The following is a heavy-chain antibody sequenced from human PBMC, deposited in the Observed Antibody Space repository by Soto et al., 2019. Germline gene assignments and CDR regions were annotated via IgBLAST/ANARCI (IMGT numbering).Heavy chain of an antibody. Sequence: LGESLKISCKGSGDSFTGYWISGVRQMPGKGLEWMGRIDPSDSYTNYSPSFQGHVTISADKSISTAYLQWSSLKASDTAMYYCARLLQWLGDAFDIWGQGTMVTVSS. CDR1: GDSFTGYW. D-gene: IGHD6-19*01. J-gene: IGHJ3*02. CDR3: ARLLQWLGDAFDI. V-gene: IGHV5-10-1*01. CDR2: IDPSDSYT.